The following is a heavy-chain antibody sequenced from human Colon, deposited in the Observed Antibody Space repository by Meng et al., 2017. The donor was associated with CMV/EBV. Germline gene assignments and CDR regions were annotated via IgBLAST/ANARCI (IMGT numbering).Heavy chain of an antibody. Sequence: GGSLRLSCAASGFTFSSYSMNWVRQAPGKGLEWVSGFSRAAENSYYADSVRGRFTISRDIFKSTLYLQMDSLRAEDTALYYCAKGSTDGFNGLFDSWGRGVLVTVSS. D-gene: IGHD5-24*01. J-gene: IGHJ4*02. V-gene: IGHV3-23*01. CDR2: FSRAAENS. CDR3: AKGSTDGFNGLFDS. CDR1: GFTFSSYS.